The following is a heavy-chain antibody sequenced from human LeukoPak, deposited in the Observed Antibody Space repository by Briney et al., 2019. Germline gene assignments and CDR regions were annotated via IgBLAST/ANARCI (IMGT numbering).Heavy chain of an antibody. CDR2: INQDGSQI. Sequence: GGSLRLSCAASGFTFSGSYMNWVRQIPGKGLEWVANINQDGSQIYHVDSVKGRFTISRDNDKNSLYLQMNSLRAEDTAVYYCAKGLYMGGQGTLVTVSS. D-gene: IGHD2-2*02. V-gene: IGHV3-7*04. CDR1: GFTFSGSY. CDR3: AKGLYM. J-gene: IGHJ4*02.